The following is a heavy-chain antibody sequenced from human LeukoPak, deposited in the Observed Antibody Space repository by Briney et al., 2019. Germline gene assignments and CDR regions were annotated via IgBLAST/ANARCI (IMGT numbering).Heavy chain of an antibody. CDR3: ASRWFDP. V-gene: IGHV3-11*04. CDR2: ISSSSSTI. Sequence: GGSLRLSCAASGFTFSDNYMTWVRQAPGKGLEWVSYISSSSSTIYYADSVKGRFTISRDNAKNSLYLQMNSLRAEDTAVYYCASRWFDPWGQGTLVTVSS. J-gene: IGHJ5*02. CDR1: GFTFSDNY.